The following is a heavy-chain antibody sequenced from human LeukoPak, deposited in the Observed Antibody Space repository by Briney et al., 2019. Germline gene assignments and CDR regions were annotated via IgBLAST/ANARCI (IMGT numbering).Heavy chain of an antibody. Sequence: GGSLRLSCVASGFSFGDYYMDWVRQGPGKGLEWVGRIRHRRDGYTTDYAASVKGRFRISRDDSESSVYLQMNSLKTDDTALYYCVRDYWGLDYWGPGTLVTVSS. V-gene: IGHV3-72*01. J-gene: IGHJ4*02. CDR2: IRHRRDGYTT. D-gene: IGHD7-27*01. CDR1: GFSFGDYY. CDR3: VRDYWGLDY.